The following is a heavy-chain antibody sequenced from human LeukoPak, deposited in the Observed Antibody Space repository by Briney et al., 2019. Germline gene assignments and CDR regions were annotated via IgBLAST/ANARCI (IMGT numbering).Heavy chain of an antibody. D-gene: IGHD6-13*01. J-gene: IGHJ6*03. V-gene: IGHV4-39*07. CDR1: GGSISSSSYY. CDR2: IYYSGST. Sequence: SETLSLTCTVSGGSISSSSYYWGWIRQPPGKGLEWIGSIYYSGSTYYNPSLKSRVTISVDTSKNQFSLKLSSVTAADTAVYYCARSKVIAAARGRYYYYMDVWGKGTTVTISS. CDR3: ARSKVIAAARGRYYYYMDV.